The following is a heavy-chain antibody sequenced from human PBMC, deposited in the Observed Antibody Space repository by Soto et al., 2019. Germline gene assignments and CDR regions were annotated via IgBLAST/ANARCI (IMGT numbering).Heavy chain of an antibody. J-gene: IGHJ3*02. CDR1: GGSISSGDYY. CDR2: IYYSGRT. V-gene: IGHV4-30-4*01. Sequence: PSETLSLTCTVSGGSISSGDYYWSWIRQPPGKGLEWIGYIYYSGRTYYNPSLKSRVTISVDTSKNQFSLKLSSVTAADTAVYYCARGAYDSSGHDAFDIWGQGTMVTVSS. D-gene: IGHD3-22*01. CDR3: ARGAYDSSGHDAFDI.